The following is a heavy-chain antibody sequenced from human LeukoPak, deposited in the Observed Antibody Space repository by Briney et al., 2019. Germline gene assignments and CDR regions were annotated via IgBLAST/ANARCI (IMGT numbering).Heavy chain of an antibody. J-gene: IGHJ4*02. V-gene: IGHV1-46*01. CDR3: ARDQEGFDY. CDR1: GYTCTSNY. CDR2: IYPRDGST. Sequence: ASVKVSCKASGYTCTSNYIHWVRQAPGQGLEWMGMIYPRDGSTSYAQKFQGRVTVTRDTSTSTVHMELSGLRSEDTAVYYCARDQEGFDYWGQGTLVTVSS.